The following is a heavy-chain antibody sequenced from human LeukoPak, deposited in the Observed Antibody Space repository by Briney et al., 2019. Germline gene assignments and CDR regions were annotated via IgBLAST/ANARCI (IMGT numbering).Heavy chain of an antibody. CDR1: GFTFSSYA. D-gene: IGHD4-17*01. Sequence: GGSLRLSCAASGFTFSSYAMSWVRQAPGKGLEWVSAISGSGGSTYYADSVKGRFTISRDNSKNTLYLQMNSLRAEDTAVYYCAKHDYGDYGYYGMDVWGQGTTVTVSS. J-gene: IGHJ6*02. V-gene: IGHV3-23*01. CDR2: ISGSGGST. CDR3: AKHDYGDYGYYGMDV.